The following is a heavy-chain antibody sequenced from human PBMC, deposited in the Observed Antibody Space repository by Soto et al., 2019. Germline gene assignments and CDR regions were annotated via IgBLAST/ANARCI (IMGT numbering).Heavy chain of an antibody. D-gene: IGHD3-22*01. CDR1: GGSFSGYY. J-gene: IGHJ4*02. CDR2: INHSGST. CDR3: ARVGDSSGYYYGNFDY. Sequence: TSETLSLTCAVYGGSFSGYYWSWIRQPPGKGLEWIGEINHSGSTNYNPSLKSRVTISVDTSKNQFSLKLSSVTAADTAVYYCARVGDSSGYYYGNFDYWGQGALVTVSS. V-gene: IGHV4-34*01.